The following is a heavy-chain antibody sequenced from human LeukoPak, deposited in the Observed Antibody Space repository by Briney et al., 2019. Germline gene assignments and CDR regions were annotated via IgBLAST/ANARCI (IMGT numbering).Heavy chain of an antibody. CDR3: ARRPPGMVRGVIVAIDY. D-gene: IGHD3-10*01. CDR2: IYPGDSDT. Sequence: GESLKISCKGSGYSFTSYWIGWVRQMPGKGLEWMGIIYPGDSDTRYSPSFQGQVTIPADKSISTAYLQWSSLKASDTAMYYCARRPPGMVRGVIVAIDYWGQGTLVTVSS. CDR1: GYSFTSYW. J-gene: IGHJ4*02. V-gene: IGHV5-51*01.